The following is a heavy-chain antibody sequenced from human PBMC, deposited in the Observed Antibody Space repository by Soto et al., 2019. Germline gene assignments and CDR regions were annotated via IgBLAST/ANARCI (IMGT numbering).Heavy chain of an antibody. J-gene: IGHJ4*02. CDR1: GFSLSTSGVG. CDR2: IYCDDDK. CDR3: AHSDSRRFLDS. D-gene: IGHD3-16*01. V-gene: IGHV2-5*02. Sequence: QITLKESGPTLVTPTQTLSLTCTFSGFSLSTSGVGVSWIRQPPGKALEWLAVIYCDDDKRYSPSLKNRLTITKDTSKNQVVLTLTTMDPVDTATYYCAHSDSRRFLDSWGQGTLVTVSS.